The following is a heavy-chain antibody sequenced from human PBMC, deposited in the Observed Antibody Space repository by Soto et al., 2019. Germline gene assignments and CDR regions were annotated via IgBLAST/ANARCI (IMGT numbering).Heavy chain of an antibody. J-gene: IGHJ3*02. D-gene: IGHD6-19*01. Sequence: QVQLVQSGAEVKKPGSSVKVSCKASGGTFSSYAISWVRQAPGQGLEWMGGIIPIFGTANYAQKFQGRVTITADESTSTADMELSSLRSEDTAVYYCARAGSSGWPLRGAFDIWGQGTMVTVSS. CDR3: ARAGSSGWPLRGAFDI. CDR1: GGTFSSYA. V-gene: IGHV1-69*12. CDR2: IIPIFGTA.